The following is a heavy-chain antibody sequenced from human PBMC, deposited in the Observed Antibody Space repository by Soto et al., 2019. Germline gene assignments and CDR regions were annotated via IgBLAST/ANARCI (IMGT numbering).Heavy chain of an antibody. CDR1: GGSVSSGSYY. V-gene: IGHV4-61*01. CDR2: IYYSGST. Sequence: QVQLQESGPGLVKPSETLSLTCTVSGGSVSSGSYYWSWIRQPPGKGLVWIGYIYYSGSTNYNPSLKSRVTISVDTSKTQFSLKLRSVTAADTAVYYCARGIEGWYQGRYYYGMDVWGQGTTVTVSS. CDR3: ARGIEGWYQGRYYYGMDV. D-gene: IGHD6-19*01. J-gene: IGHJ6*02.